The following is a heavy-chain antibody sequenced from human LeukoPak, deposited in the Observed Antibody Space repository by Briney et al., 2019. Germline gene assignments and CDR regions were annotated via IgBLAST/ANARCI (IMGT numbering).Heavy chain of an antibody. CDR2: ISYDGSNK. J-gene: IGHJ6*02. CDR3: AKDRVEYQLPRIYYYYGMDV. V-gene: IGHV3-30*18. CDR1: GFTFSSYG. D-gene: IGHD2-2*01. Sequence: PGGSLRLSCAASGFTFSSYGMHWVRQAPGKGLEWVAVISYDGSNKYYADSVKGRFTISRDNSKNTLYLQMNSLRAEDTAVYYCAKDRVEYQLPRIYYYYGMDVWGQGTTVTVSS.